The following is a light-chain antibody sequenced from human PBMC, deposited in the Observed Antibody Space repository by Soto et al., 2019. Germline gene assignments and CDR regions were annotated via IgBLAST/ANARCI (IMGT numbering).Light chain of an antibody. CDR3: QAWASTTGV. CDR2: HDN. V-gene: IGLV3-1*01. J-gene: IGLJ1*01. Sequence: SYELTQPPSVSVSPGQTASIACSGDVLGDKYASWYQQKPGQSPVLVIYHDNRRPSGIPERFSGSKSGSTATLTISGAQAMDEADYYCQAWASTTGVFGTGTKLTVL. CDR1: VLGDKY.